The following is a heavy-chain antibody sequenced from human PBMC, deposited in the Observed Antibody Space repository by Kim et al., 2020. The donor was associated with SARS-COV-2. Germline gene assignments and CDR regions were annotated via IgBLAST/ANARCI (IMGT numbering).Heavy chain of an antibody. V-gene: IGHV4-59*01. CDR2: IYHSGST. D-gene: IGHD6-19*01. Sequence: SETLSLTCTVSGGSITNNYWSWIRQPPGTGLEWIGYIYHSGSTTYNPSLKSRVAISVDTSKNQFSLNLNSVTAADTAVYYCARVQGPVAGYYYYAMDVWGQGTTVTVSS. CDR1: GGSITNNY. J-gene: IGHJ6*02. CDR3: ARVQGPVAGYYYYAMDV.